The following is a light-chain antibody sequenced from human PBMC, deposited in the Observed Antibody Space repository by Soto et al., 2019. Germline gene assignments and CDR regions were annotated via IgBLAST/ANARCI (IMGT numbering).Light chain of an antibody. J-gene: IGLJ1*01. CDR3: SSFTNTITRYA. CDR2: EVS. CDR1: SSDFGGYNY. Sequence: QSVLTQPASVSGSPGQSITISCTGTSSDFGGYNYVSWFQHHPGKAPKLIIYEVSYRPSGVSNRFSGSKSGDTASLTISGLQAEDEADYYCSSFTNTITRYAFGTGTKVTVL. V-gene: IGLV2-14*01.